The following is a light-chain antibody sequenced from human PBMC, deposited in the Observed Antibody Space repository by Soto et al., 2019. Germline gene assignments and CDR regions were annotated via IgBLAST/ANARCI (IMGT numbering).Light chain of an antibody. CDR2: GAS. Sequence: DIQMTQSPSSLSASVGDRVTITCQASQDISNSLGWYQQKPGKAPKLLIYGASTLETGVPSRFSGGGSGSDFIFTITSIHTADTAKYYCQQYDNIPITFGQGTRLESK. V-gene: IGKV1-33*01. CDR3: QQYDNIPIT. CDR1: QDISNS. J-gene: IGKJ5*01.